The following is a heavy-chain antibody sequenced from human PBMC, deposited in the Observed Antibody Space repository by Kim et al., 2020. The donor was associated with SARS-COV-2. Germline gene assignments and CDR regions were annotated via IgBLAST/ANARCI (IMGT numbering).Heavy chain of an antibody. CDR1: GFTFSSYA. V-gene: IGHV3-30-3*01. CDR3: ARDQNCGGDCYPLDY. D-gene: IGHD2-21*01. Sequence: GGSLRLSCAASGFTFSSYAMHWVRQAPGKGLEWVAVISYDGSNKYYADSVKGRFTISRDNSKNTLYLQMNSLRAEDTAVYYCARDQNCGGDCYPLDYWGQGTLVTVSS. J-gene: IGHJ4*02. CDR2: ISYDGSNK.